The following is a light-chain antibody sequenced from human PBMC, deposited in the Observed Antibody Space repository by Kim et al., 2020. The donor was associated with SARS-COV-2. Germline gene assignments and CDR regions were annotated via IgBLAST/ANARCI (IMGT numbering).Light chain of an antibody. CDR1: TNNVGDQG. J-gene: IGLJ3*02. CDR3: SAWDKRLGAWV. Sequence: ETATLTCTGDTNNVGDQGATWLQQHQGHPPKLLSYRNNNRPSGISERLSASRSGTAASLTITGLHPEDEADYYCSAWDKRLGAWVFGGGTQLTVL. CDR2: RNN. V-gene: IGLV10-54*01.